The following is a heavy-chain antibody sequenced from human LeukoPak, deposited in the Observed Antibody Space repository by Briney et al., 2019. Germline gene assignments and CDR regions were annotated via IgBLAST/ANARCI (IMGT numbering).Heavy chain of an antibody. CDR3: ASALGYCSSTSCYAFDY. CDR1: GGTFSSYA. CDR2: IIPIFGTA. Sequence: VASVKVSCKASGGTFSSYAISWVRQAPGQGLEWMGGIIPIFGTANYAQKFQGRVTITADESTSTAYMELSSLRSEDTAVYYCASALGYCSSTSCYAFDYWGQGTLVTVSS. J-gene: IGHJ4*02. V-gene: IGHV1-69*01. D-gene: IGHD2-2*01.